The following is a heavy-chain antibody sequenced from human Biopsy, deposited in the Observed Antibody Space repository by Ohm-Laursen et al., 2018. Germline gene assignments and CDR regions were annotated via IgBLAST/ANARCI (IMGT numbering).Heavy chain of an antibody. CDR3: ARRLPLRGFAFDV. CDR2: IYYRGNT. V-gene: IGHV4-59*08. J-gene: IGHJ3*01. CDR1: GDSIASYF. Sequence: GTLSLTCTVSGDSIASYFWNWIRQAPGKGLEWIGNIYYRGNTNYSPSLKSRATISLDSSKNQFSLNLNSVTATDTAVYYCARRLPLRGFAFDVWGQGTVVTVS. D-gene: IGHD3-10*01.